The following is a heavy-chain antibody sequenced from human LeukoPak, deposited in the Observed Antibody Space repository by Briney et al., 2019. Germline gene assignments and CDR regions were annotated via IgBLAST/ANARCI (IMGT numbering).Heavy chain of an antibody. D-gene: IGHD3-3*01. CDR3: ARAYYDFWSGSKPMDY. V-gene: IGHV3-20*04. J-gene: IGHJ4*02. CDR2: INWNGGST. Sequence: GGSLRLSCAASGFTFDDYGMSWVRQAPGKGLELVSGINWNGGSTGYADSVKGRFTISRDNAKNSLYLQMNSLRAEDTALYYCARAYYDFWSGSKPMDYWGQGTLVTVSS. CDR1: GFTFDDYG.